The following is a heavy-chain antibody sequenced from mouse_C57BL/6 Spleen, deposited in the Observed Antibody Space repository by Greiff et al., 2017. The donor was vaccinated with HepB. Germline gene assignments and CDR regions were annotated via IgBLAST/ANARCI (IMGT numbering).Heavy chain of an antibody. CDR3: ARQGDDGYFDY. J-gene: IGHJ2*01. CDR2: ISSGGSYT. CDR1: GFTFSSSC. V-gene: IGHV5-6*01. D-gene: IGHD2-3*01. Sequence: EVQLVESGGDLVKPGGSLKLSCAASGFTFSSSCMSWVRQTPDKRLEWVATISSGGSYTYYPDSVKGRFTISTDTAKNTPYLQISSLKSEDTAMYYCARQGDDGYFDYWGQGTTLTVSS.